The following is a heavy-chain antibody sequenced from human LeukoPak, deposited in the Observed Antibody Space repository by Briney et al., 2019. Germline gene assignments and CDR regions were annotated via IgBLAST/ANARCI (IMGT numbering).Heavy chain of an antibody. J-gene: IGHJ5*02. CDR3: ARVEDSECWFDP. Sequence: SETLSLTCTVSGGSIGSYYWSWIRQPAGKGLEWIGHIYTSGITNYSPSLKSRVTMSVDTSKNQFSLKLSSVTAADTAVYYCARVEDSECWFDPWGQGTLVTVSS. V-gene: IGHV4-4*07. D-gene: IGHD2/OR15-2a*01. CDR1: GGSIGSYY. CDR2: IYTSGIT.